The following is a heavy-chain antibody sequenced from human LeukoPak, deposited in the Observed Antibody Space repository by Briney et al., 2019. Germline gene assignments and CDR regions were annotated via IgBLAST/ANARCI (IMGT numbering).Heavy chain of an antibody. Sequence: GRSLRLSCAASGFTFSSHAMSWVRQAPGKGLEWVSVVSGSESGTYYADSVKGRFTISRDDSKNTLYLQMNSLRAEDTAVYYCAKVLWGSGGLFDIWGQGTLVTVSS. D-gene: IGHD3-10*01. CDR2: VSGSESGT. J-gene: IGHJ4*02. V-gene: IGHV3-23*01. CDR3: AKVLWGSGGLFDI. CDR1: GFTFSSHA.